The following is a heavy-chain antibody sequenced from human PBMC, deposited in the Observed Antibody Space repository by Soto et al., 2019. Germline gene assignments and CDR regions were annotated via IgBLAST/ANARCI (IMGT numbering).Heavy chain of an antibody. CDR1: GGSVSSGSYY. D-gene: IGHD3-10*01. V-gene: IGHV4-61*01. J-gene: IGHJ5*01. Sequence: SETLSLTCTVSGGSVSSGSYYWSWIRQPPGKGLEWIGYIYYSGSTNYNPSLKSRVTISRDNAKNSLFLQMNSLRADDTAVYYCARDILSGGAYPDSWGQGTKVTVSS. CDR2: IYYSGST. CDR3: ARDILSGGAYPDS.